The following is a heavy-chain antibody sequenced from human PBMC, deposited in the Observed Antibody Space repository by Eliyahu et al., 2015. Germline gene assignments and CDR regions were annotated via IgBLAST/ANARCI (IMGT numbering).Heavy chain of an antibody. V-gene: IGHV3-23*04. D-gene: IGHD4-17*01. J-gene: IGHJ2*01. CDR3: AKVYGDYQDWYFDL. CDR1: GFXFSXYA. CDR2: ISGSGGST. Sequence: EVQLVESGGGLVQPGGSLRLSXAASGFXFSXYAXXWVRQAXGKGLEWVSAISGSGGSTYYADSVKGRFTISRDNSKNTLYLQMNSLRAEDTAVYYCAKVYGDYQDWYFDLWGRGTLVTVSS.